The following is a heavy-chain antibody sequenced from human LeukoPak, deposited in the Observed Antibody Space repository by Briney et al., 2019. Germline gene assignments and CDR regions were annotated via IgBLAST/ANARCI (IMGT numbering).Heavy chain of an antibody. CDR2: ISSSSSYI. CDR1: GFTVSSNC. V-gene: IGHV3-21*01. CDR3: ASGIAVAGYTNY. Sequence: GGSLRLSCAASGFTVSSNCMNWVRQAPGEGLEWVSSISSSSSYIYYADSVKGRFTISRDNAKSSLYLQMNSLRAEDTAVYYCASGIAVAGYTNYWGQGTLVTVSS. J-gene: IGHJ4*02. D-gene: IGHD6-19*01.